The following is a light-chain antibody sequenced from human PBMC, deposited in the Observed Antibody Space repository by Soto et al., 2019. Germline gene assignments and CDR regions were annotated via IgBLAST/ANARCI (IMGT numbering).Light chain of an antibody. CDR3: AAWDDSLKVVV. CDR2: SNN. CDR1: RSNIRSNT. Sequence: QSVLTQPPSASETPGQRVSISCSGSRSNIRSNTVNWYQQLPGTAPKLLIYSNNQRPSGVPDRFSGSKSGTSASLAISGLQSDDEADYYCAAWDDSLKVVVFGGGTQLTVL. J-gene: IGLJ2*01. V-gene: IGLV1-44*01.